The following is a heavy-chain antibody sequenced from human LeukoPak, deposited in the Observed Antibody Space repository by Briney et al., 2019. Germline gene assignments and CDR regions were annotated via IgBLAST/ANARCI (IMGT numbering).Heavy chain of an antibody. J-gene: IGHJ4*02. CDR3: TRDHPDCRGATCLLFDS. CDR2: ITSGGRST. Sequence: GGSLRLSCAASGFPFSTYAMRWVRQAPGKGLEWVPPITSGGRSTYYADSVKGRFTISRDNTDNTLFLQMNGLRAEDTAVFYCTRDHPDCRGATCLLFDSWGQGTLVTVSS. CDR1: GFPFSTYA. D-gene: IGHD2-2*01. V-gene: IGHV3-23*01.